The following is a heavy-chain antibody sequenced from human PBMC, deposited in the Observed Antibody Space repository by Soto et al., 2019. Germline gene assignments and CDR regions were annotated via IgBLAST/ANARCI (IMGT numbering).Heavy chain of an antibody. D-gene: IGHD2-21*02. V-gene: IGHV4-31*02. CDR3: ARVCGGDCHYGMDV. CDR2: IYYSGST. Sequence: LTWIRQHPGKGLEWIGYIYYSGSTYYNPSLKSRVTISVDTSKNQFSLKLSSVTAADTAVYYCARVCGGDCHYGMDVWGQGTTVTVSS. J-gene: IGHJ6*02.